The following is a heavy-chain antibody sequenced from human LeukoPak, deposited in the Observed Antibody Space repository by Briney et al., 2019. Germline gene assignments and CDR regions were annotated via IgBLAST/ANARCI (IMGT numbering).Heavy chain of an antibody. D-gene: IGHD6-19*01. Sequence: GGSLRLSCAASGFTFSSYSMNWVRQAPGKGLEWVSSISSSSSYIYYADSVKGRFTISRDNAKNSLYLQMNSLRAEDTAVYYCGRHGDSSRGWYFDNWGQGTLVTVSS. CDR3: GRHGDSSRGWYFDN. V-gene: IGHV3-21*01. CDR2: ISSSSSYI. J-gene: IGHJ4*02. CDR1: GFTFSSYS.